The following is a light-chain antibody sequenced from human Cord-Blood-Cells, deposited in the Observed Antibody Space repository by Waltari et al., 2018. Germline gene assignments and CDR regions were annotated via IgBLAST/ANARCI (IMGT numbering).Light chain of an antibody. CDR1: QSVSSY. CDR3: QQLSNWLT. CDR2: DAS. J-gene: IGKJ4*01. Sequence: IILTPSPATLSLSPPEPATLPCRASQSVSSYLAWYHQKPGPAPRLLIYDASTRATGIPARFSGSGSGTDFTFTISSLEREDFAVYDGQQLSNWLTFSGGTKVEIK. V-gene: IGKV3-11*01.